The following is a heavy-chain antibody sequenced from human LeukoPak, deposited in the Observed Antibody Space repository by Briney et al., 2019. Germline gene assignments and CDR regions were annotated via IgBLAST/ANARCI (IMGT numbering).Heavy chain of an antibody. V-gene: IGHV3-33*01. CDR1: GFTFSSYG. J-gene: IGHJ4*02. CDR3: AREGIAVQAFDY. D-gene: IGHD6-19*01. Sequence: GRSLRLSCAASGFTFSSYGMHWVRQAPGKGLEWVAVIWYGGSNKYYADSVKGRFTISRDNSKNTLYLQMNSLRAEDTAVYYCAREGIAVQAFDYWGQGTLVTVSS. CDR2: IWYGGSNK.